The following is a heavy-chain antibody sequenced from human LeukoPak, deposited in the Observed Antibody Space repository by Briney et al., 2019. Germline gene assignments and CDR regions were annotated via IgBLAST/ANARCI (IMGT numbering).Heavy chain of an antibody. V-gene: IGHV3-33*06. J-gene: IGHJ3*02. CDR3: AKPVYDILTGYIDAFDI. Sequence: PGRSLRLSCAASGFTFSSYGMHWVRQAPGKGLEWVAVIWYDGSNKYYADSVKGRFSISRDNSKNTLYLQMNSLRAEDTAVYYCAKPVYDILTGYIDAFDIWGQGTMVTVSS. CDR1: GFTFSSYG. D-gene: IGHD3-9*01. CDR2: IWYDGSNK.